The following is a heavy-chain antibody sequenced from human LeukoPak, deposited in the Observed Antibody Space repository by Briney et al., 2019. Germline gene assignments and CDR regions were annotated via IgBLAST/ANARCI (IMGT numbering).Heavy chain of an antibody. J-gene: IGHJ4*02. CDR2: MNGNGDKV. V-gene: IGHV3-23*01. D-gene: IGHD3-22*01. Sequence: RAGGSLRLSCAASGFTFSSYAMAWVRQAPGKGLEWVSGMNGNGDKVYYADSVKGRFTISRDNSKNTLYLQMNSLRGEDTAVYYCAKRDYYDSDHYYPLFDYWGQGTLVTVSS. CDR1: GFTFSSYA. CDR3: AKRDYYDSDHYYPLFDY.